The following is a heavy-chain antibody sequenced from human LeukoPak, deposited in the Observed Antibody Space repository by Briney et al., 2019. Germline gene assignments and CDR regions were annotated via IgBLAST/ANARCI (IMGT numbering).Heavy chain of an antibody. CDR1: GFTFSSFA. D-gene: IGHD4/OR15-4a*01. J-gene: IGHJ4*02. Sequence: PGASLRLSCAASGFTFSSFAIHWVRQAPGKGMQWLAVISIDGSHQYYRDSVRDRFTISRDNSKNTVYLEMNRLSSGDTALYFCAKEDYRHSQIDYWGQGTPVTVS. V-gene: IGHV3-30*18. CDR3: AKEDYRHSQIDY. CDR2: ISIDGSHQ.